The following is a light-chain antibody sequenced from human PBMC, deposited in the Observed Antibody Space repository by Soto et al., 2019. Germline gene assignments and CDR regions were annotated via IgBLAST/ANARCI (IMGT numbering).Light chain of an antibody. J-gene: IGKJ5*01. CDR3: QQYNSYPIT. Sequence: DIQMTQSPSTLSASVGDRVTITCRASQSISRWLAWYRQKPGRAPNLLISDASNLERGVPSRFSGSGSGTEFTLTISSLQPDDFATYYCQQYNSYPITFGQGTRLELK. V-gene: IGKV1-5*01. CDR1: QSISRW. CDR2: DAS.